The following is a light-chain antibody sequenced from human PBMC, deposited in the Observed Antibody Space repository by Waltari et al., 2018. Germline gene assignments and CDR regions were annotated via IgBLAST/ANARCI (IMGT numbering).Light chain of an antibody. CDR2: KAS. Sequence: DIQMTQSPSTLSASVGDRVTITCRASQNINSWLAWYQQKPGKAPELLIFKASNLDSGVPSRFSGSGSGTEFTLTISGLQPDDSATFYCQQYNSFPYTFGQGTNLEIK. CDR1: QNINSW. CDR3: QQYNSFPYT. V-gene: IGKV1-5*03. J-gene: IGKJ2*01.